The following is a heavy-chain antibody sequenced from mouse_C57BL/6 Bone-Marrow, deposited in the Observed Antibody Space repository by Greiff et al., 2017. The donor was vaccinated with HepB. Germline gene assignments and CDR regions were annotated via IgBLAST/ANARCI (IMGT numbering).Heavy chain of an antibody. CDR2: IDPENGDT. V-gene: IGHV14-4*01. Sequence: VQLQQSGAELVRPGASVKLSCTASGFNIKDDYMHWVKQRPEQGLEWIGWIDPENGDTEYASKFQGKATITADTSSNTAYLQLSSLTSEDTAVYYCTTRGSDGSSYVGDYWGQGTTLTVSS. J-gene: IGHJ2*01. CDR1: GFNIKDDY. D-gene: IGHD1-1*01. CDR3: TTRGSDGSSYVGDY.